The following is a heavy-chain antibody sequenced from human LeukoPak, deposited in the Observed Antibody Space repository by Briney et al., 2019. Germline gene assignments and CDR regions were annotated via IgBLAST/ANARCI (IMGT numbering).Heavy chain of an antibody. J-gene: IGHJ4*02. Sequence: ASVKVSCKASGGTFSSYAISWVRQAPGQGLEWMGIINPSGGSTSYAQKFQGRVTMTRDTSKRTVYMEMSSLRSEDTAVYYCARDFVGANDYWGQGTLVTVSS. CDR3: ARDFVGANDY. D-gene: IGHD1-26*01. CDR2: INPSGGST. V-gene: IGHV1-46*01. CDR1: GGTFSSYA.